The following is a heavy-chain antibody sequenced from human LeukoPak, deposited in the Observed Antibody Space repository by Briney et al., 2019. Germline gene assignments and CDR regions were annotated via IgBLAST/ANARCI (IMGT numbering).Heavy chain of an antibody. CDR1: GYTLTELS. CDR3: ARDHAGSPHDY. CDR2: FDPEDGET. J-gene: IGHJ4*02. Sequence: ASVKVSCKVSGYTLTELSMHWVRQAPGKGLEWMGGFDPEDGETIYAQKFQGRVTITADKSTSTAYMELSSLRSEDTAVYYCARDHAGSPHDYWGQGTLVTVSS. D-gene: IGHD2-8*01. V-gene: IGHV1-24*01.